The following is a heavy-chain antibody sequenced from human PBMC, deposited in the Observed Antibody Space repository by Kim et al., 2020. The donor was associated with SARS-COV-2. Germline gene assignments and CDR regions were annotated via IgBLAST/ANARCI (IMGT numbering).Heavy chain of an antibody. CDR3: ARHAIGESLNWFDP. J-gene: IGHJ5*02. V-gene: IGHV4-59*08. D-gene: IGHD3-10*01. Sequence: NPSIERRVTISVDTSKNQFSLKWSSVTAADTAVYYCARHAIGESLNWFDPWGQGTLVTVSS.